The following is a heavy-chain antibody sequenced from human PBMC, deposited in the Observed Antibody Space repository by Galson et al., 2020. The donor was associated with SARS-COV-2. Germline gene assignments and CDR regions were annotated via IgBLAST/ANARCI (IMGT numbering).Heavy chain of an antibody. CDR1: GFSLTTSGMG. CDR2: IDRDNDK. Sequence: SGPTLVKPTQTLTLTCTFSGFSLTTSGMGVPWIRQPTGKALEWLAPIDRDNDKYYSTSLKTRLTISGDTSKNQAFLTMTNMDPADTATYYCARMADGYGGYDYGSSPFDYWGQGTLVTVSS. D-gene: IGHD5-12*01. CDR3: ARMADGYGGYDYGSSPFDY. V-gene: IGHV2-70*01. J-gene: IGHJ4*02.